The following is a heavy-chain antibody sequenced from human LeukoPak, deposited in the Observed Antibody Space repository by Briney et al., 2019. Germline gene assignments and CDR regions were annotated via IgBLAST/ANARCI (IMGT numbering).Heavy chain of an antibody. CDR2: IKHDESEK. CDR1: GFSFNSDW. D-gene: IGHD5-12*01. CDR3: AKDRTKVATKNWYFDL. Sequence: GGSLRLSCAASGFSFNSDWMDWVRQAPGKGLEWVANIKHDESEKNYLDSVKGRFTISRDNAQNSWYLQMNGLRAEDTAVYYCAKDRTKVATKNWYFDLWGRGTLVTVSS. V-gene: IGHV3-7*03. J-gene: IGHJ2*01.